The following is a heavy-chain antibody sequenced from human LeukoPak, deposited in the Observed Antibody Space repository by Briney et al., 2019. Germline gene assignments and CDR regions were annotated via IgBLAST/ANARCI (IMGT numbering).Heavy chain of an antibody. J-gene: IGHJ4*02. D-gene: IGHD3-22*01. CDR1: GFTFSSYA. CDR2: ISGSGGST. Sequence: AGGSLRLSCAASGFTFSSYAMSWVRQAPGKGLEWVSAISGSGGSTYYADSVKGRFTISRDNSKNTLYLQMNSLRAEDTAVYYCAKDTYYYDSSGYYFDYWGQGTLVTVSS. CDR3: AKDTYYYDSSGYYFDY. V-gene: IGHV3-23*01.